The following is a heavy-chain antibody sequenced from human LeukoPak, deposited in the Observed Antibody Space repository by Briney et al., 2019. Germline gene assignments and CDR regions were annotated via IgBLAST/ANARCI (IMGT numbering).Heavy chain of an antibody. CDR3: ARDGAIAYYYYYGMDV. Sequence: ASVKVSCKASGYTFTRYAMNWVRQAPGQGLEWMGWINTNTGNPTYAQGFTVRFVFSLDTSVSTAYLQISSLKAEDTAVYYCARDGAIAYYYYYGMDVWGQGTTVTVSS. CDR2: INTNTGNP. V-gene: IGHV7-4-1*02. D-gene: IGHD3-16*01. J-gene: IGHJ6*02. CDR1: GYTFTRYA.